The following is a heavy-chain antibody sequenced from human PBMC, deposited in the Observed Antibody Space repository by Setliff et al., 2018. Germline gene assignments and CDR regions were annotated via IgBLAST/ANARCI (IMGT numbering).Heavy chain of an antibody. J-gene: IGHJ6*02. CDR3: ARVRVVYYYYGMDV. Sequence: SETLSLTCAVYGGSFSGYYWSWVRQPPGKGLEWIGEINHSASTNYNPSLKSRVTISVDTSKNQFSLKLSSVTAADTAVYYCARVRVVYYYYGMDVWGQGTTVTVSS. D-gene: IGHD3-3*01. V-gene: IGHV4-34*01. CDR1: GGSFSGYY. CDR2: INHSAST.